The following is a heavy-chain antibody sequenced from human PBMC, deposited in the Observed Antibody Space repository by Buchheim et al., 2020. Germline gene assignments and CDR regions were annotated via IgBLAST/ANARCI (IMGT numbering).Heavy chain of an antibody. J-gene: IGHJ4*02. CDR3: AKDRFYDSSGYCYDY. Sequence: EVQLLESGGGLVQPGGSLRLSCAASGFTFSTYAMTWVRQAPGKGLEWVSTFSGSGGNTYYADSGKGRFPISRDNSKNTLYLQMNSLRAEDTAVYYCAKDRFYDSSGYCYDYWGQGTL. CDR1: GFTFSTYA. D-gene: IGHD3-22*01. V-gene: IGHV3-23*01. CDR2: FSGSGGNT.